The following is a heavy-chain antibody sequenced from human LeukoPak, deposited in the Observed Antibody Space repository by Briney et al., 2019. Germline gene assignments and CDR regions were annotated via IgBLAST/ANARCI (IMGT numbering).Heavy chain of an antibody. CDR2: IIPIFGTA. V-gene: IGHV1-69*01. CDR1: GGTFSSYA. CDR3: ARETPRYCGSTSCPNYFDY. Sequence: GASVKVSCKASGGTFSSYAISWVRQAPGQGLEWMGGIIPIFGTANYAQKFQGRVTITADESTSTAYMELSSLRSEDTAVYYCARETPRYCGSTSCPNYFDYWGQGTLVTVSS. D-gene: IGHD2-2*01. J-gene: IGHJ4*02.